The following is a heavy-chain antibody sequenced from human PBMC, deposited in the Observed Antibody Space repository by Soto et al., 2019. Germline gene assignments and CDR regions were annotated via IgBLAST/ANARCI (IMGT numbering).Heavy chain of an antibody. J-gene: IGHJ4*02. V-gene: IGHV1-69*01. CDR3: ARAKDIVVVPAASVDY. CDR1: GGTCSSYA. Sequence: QVQLVQSGAEVKKPGSSVKVSCKASGGTCSSYAISWVRQAPGQVLEWMGGIIPIVGTAHYAQKFQGRGTITADESTSTAYMELSSLRSEDTAVYYCARAKDIVVVPAASVDYWGQGTLVTVSS. CDR2: IIPIVGTA. D-gene: IGHD2-2*01.